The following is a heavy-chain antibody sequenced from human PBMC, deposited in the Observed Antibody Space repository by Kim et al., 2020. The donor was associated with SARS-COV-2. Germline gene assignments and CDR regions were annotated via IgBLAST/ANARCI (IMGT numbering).Heavy chain of an antibody. D-gene: IGHD2-2*01. CDR3: AREYCSSTSCYRDWFDP. J-gene: IGHJ5*02. CDR2: ISSSSSYI. V-gene: IGHV3-21*01. CDR1: GFTFSSYS. Sequence: GGSLRLSCAASGFTFSSYSMNWVRQAPGKGLEWVSSISSSSSYIYYADSVKGPFTISRDNAKNSLYLQMNSLRAEDTAVSYCAREYCSSTSCYRDWFDPWGQGTLVTVSS.